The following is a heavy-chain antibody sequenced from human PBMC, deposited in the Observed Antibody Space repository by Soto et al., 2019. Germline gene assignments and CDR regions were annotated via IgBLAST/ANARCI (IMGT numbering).Heavy chain of an antibody. D-gene: IGHD5-12*01. V-gene: IGHV3-74*01. CDR1: GFTFSSYW. Sequence: GGSLRLSCAASGFTFSSYWMHWVRQVPGKGLVWVSRIFGDGTSTDYADSVKGRFTISRDNAQNTLHLQMNSLRAEDTAVYYCAHSGYDSEFDYWGQGTLVTVSS. CDR2: IFGDGTST. CDR3: AHSGYDSEFDY. J-gene: IGHJ4*02.